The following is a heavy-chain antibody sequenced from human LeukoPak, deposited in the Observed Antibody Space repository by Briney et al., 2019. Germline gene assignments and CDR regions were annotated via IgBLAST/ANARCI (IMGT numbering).Heavy chain of an antibody. V-gene: IGHV5-51*01. J-gene: IGHJ4*02. CDR2: IYPGDSDT. D-gene: IGHD3-22*01. CDR3: ARQYYDSSGYYPYFDY. CDR1: GYSFTNYW. Sequence: GESLKISCKGSGYSFTNYWIGWVRQMPGKGLEWMGIIYPGDSDTRNSPSFQGQVTISVDKSISTAYLQWSSLKASDTAMYYCARQYYDSSGYYPYFDYWGQGTLVTVSS.